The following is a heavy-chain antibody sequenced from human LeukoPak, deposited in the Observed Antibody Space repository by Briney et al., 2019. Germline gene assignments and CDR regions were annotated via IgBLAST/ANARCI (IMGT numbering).Heavy chain of an antibody. Sequence: PGGSLRLSCAASGFTFSSYGMHWVRQAPGKGLEWVAVIWYDGSNKYYADSVKGRFTISRDNSKNTLYLQMNSLRAEDTAVYYCARGRPIFGVVIIPPYFDYWGQGTLVTDSS. V-gene: IGHV3-33*01. D-gene: IGHD3-3*01. CDR2: IWYDGSNK. CDR1: GFTFSSYG. J-gene: IGHJ4*02. CDR3: ARGRPIFGVVIIPPYFDY.